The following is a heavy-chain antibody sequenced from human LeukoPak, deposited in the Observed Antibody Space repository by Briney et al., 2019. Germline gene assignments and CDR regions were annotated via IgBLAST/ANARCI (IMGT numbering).Heavy chain of an antibody. Sequence: GGSLRLSCAASGFTFSTYWMTWVRQAPGKGLEWVASINQDGSGKFYVDSVKGRITISRDNSKNTVYLQMNSLRAEDTAVYYCARELFGSGSCPDGWGQGTLVTVSS. D-gene: IGHD3-10*01. V-gene: IGHV3-7*01. CDR2: INQDGSGK. CDR3: ARELFGSGSCPDG. CDR1: GFTFSTYW. J-gene: IGHJ4*02.